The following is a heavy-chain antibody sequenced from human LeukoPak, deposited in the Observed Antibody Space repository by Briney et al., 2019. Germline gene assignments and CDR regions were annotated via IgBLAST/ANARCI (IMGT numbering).Heavy chain of an antibody. Sequence: PGRSLRLSCAASGFTFDDYDMSWVRQAPGKGLEWVSGIKWNGDSTDYADSVKGRFTISRDNAKNSLYLQMNSLRAEDTALYYCARDYGQLVQVLDYWGQGTLVTVSS. CDR1: GFTFDDYD. J-gene: IGHJ4*02. D-gene: IGHD6-6*01. CDR2: IKWNGDST. V-gene: IGHV3-20*04. CDR3: ARDYGQLVQVLDY.